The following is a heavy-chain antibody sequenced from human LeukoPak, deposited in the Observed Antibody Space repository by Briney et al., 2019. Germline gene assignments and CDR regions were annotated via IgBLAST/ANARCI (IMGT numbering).Heavy chain of an antibody. V-gene: IGHV3-48*02. Sequence: GGSLRLSCAASGFTFSSYGMSWVRQAPGKRLEWVSYIGSSSSPIYYADSVKGRFTVSRDNAKNSLYVQMNSLRDEDTAVYYCARAMKSGYDYWGQGTLVTVSS. D-gene: IGHD5-12*01. J-gene: IGHJ4*02. CDR1: GFTFSSYG. CDR2: IGSSSSPI. CDR3: ARAMKSGYDY.